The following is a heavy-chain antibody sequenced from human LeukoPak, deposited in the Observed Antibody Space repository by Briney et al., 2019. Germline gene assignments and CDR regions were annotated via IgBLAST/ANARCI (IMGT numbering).Heavy chain of an antibody. CDR3: ARDGGLELTSRDAFDI. V-gene: IGHV4-39*07. CDR2: IYYSGST. J-gene: IGHJ3*02. D-gene: IGHD1-7*01. Sequence: SETLSLTCTVSGGSISSSSYYWGWIRQPPGKGLEWIGSIYYSGSTYYNPSLKSRVTISVDTSKNQFSLKLSSVTAADTAVYYCARDGGLELTSRDAFDIWGQGTMVTVSS. CDR1: GGSISSSSYY.